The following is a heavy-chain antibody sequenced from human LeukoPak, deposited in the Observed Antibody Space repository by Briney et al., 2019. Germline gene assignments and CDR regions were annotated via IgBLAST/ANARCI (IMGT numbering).Heavy chain of an antibody. CDR3: AGGHSSSWYRFFDY. V-gene: IGHV4-4*07. CDR1: GGSTSSYY. CDR2: IYTNGSP. Sequence: SETLSLTCTVSGGSTSSYYWSWIRQPAGKGLEWLGRIYTNGSPNYNPSLKSRVTMSIDTSRNQFSLRLSSVTAADTAVYYCAGGHSSSWYRFFDYWGQGTLVTVSS. J-gene: IGHJ4*02. D-gene: IGHD6-13*01.